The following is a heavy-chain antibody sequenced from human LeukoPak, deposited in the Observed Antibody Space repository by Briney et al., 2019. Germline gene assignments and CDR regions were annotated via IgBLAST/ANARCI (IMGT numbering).Heavy chain of an antibody. J-gene: IGHJ6*03. Sequence: GASVKVSCKAYGYTFTSYDINWVRQATAQGLEWMGWMNPNSSNTGYAQKFQGRDTITRNTSISTAYMELSSLRSEDTAVYYCARGPGPQLLWYYYMDVWGKGTTVTVSS. CDR2: MNPNSSNT. V-gene: IGHV1-8*03. D-gene: IGHD2-2*01. CDR1: GYTFTSYD. CDR3: ARGPGPQLLWYYYMDV.